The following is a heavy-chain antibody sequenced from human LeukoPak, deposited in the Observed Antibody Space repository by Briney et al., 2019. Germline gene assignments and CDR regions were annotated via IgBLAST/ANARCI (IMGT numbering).Heavy chain of an antibody. Sequence: GGSLRLSCVASGFSFSTYWMSWVRQAPGKGLVWVANIKEDGSEEYYVDSLKGRFTISRDNVRNSLYLQINSLRVEDTAVYYCGRDSFETDIDYWGQGTLVTVSS. V-gene: IGHV3-7*01. CDR3: GRDSFETDIDY. CDR1: GFSFSTYW. CDR2: IKEDGSEE. D-gene: IGHD1-14*01. J-gene: IGHJ4*02.